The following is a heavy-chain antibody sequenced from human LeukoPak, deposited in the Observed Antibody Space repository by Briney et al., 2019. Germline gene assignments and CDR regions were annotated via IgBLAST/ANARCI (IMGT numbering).Heavy chain of an antibody. V-gene: IGHV4-30-2*01. CDR3: AGGPYYGSGSYSY. D-gene: IGHD3-10*01. CDR1: GGSISSGGYS. CDR2: IYHSGST. J-gene: IGHJ4*02. Sequence: SETLSLTCAVSGGSISSGGYSWSWIRQPPGKGLEWIGYIYHSGSTYYNSSLKSRVTISVDRSKNQFSLKLSSVTAADTAVYYCAGGPYYGSGSYSYWGQGTLVTVSS.